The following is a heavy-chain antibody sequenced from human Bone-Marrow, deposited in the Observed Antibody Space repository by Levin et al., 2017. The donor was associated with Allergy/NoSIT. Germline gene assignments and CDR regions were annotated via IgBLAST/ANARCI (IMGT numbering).Heavy chain of an antibody. CDR2: IYHSGST. D-gene: IGHD6-6*01. CDR1: GGSISSGGYS. CDR3: ARGQGSSFLEAFDI. J-gene: IGHJ3*02. V-gene: IGHV4-30-2*01. Sequence: SETLSLTCAVSGGSISSGGYSWSWIRQPPGKGLEWIGYIYHSGSTYYNPSLKSRVTISVDRSKNQFSLKLSSVTAADTAVYYCARGQGSSFLEAFDIWGQGTMVTVSS.